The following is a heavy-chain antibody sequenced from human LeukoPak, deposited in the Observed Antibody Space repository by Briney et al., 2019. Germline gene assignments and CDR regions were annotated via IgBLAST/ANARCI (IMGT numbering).Heavy chain of an antibody. V-gene: IGHV4-39*07. J-gene: IGHJ3*02. Sequence: PSETLSLTCTVSGGSISSSSYYWGWIRQPPGKGLEWIGSIYYSGSTYYNPSLKSRVTISVDTSKNQFSLKLSSVTAADTAVYYCARDYYGSRNDAFDIWGQGTMVTVSS. CDR2: IYYSGST. CDR1: GGSISSSSYY. CDR3: ARDYYGSRNDAFDI. D-gene: IGHD3-10*01.